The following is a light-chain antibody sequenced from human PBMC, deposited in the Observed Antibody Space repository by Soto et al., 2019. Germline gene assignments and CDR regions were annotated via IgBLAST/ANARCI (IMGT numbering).Light chain of an antibody. Sequence: EIVVTQSPATLSVSPGERATLSCRASQSVGNNLAWYQQKPGQAPRLLIFATSTRATGVPARFSGSGSGTEFTLTISSLQSEDFAFYYCQQYGDWPLTFGGGAKVEIE. V-gene: IGKV3-15*01. CDR2: ATS. CDR3: QQYGDWPLT. J-gene: IGKJ4*01. CDR1: QSVGNN.